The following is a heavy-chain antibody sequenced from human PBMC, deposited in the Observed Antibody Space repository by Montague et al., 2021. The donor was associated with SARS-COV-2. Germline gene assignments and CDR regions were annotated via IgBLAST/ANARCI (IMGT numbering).Heavy chain of an antibody. V-gene: IGHV4-59*02. CDR2: ISDTGSI. J-gene: IGHJ4*02. D-gene: IGHD1-26*01. Sequence: SETLSLTCTVSGGSVSGSYWGWIRQSPGKGLDCIGIISDTGSIHYHPPLNGRLTISLDTSNQHFSLQLTSVTAADTAIYYCVRGGADDWGQGTLVTVSS. CDR3: VRGGADD. CDR1: GGSVSGSY.